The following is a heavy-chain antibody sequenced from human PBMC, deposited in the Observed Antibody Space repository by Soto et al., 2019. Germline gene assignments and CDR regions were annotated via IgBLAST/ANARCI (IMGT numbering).Heavy chain of an antibody. V-gene: IGHV1-69*12. J-gene: IGHJ6*02. CDR2: IIPMFGTA. CDR1: GGTFSTYA. D-gene: IGHD3-10*01. CDR3: AVGGGSGRYYYYGMDV. Sequence: QVQLVQSGAEVKKPGSSVKVSCKASGGTFSTYAISWVRQAPGQGLEWMGGIIPMFGTANYAQKFQGRVSIMADESTNTAYRELSRRTSETTAVYYGAVGGGSGRYYYYGMDVWGQGTTVTVSS.